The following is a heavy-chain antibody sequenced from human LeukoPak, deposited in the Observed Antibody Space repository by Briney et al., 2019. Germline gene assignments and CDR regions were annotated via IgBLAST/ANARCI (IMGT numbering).Heavy chain of an antibody. J-gene: IGHJ6*02. V-gene: IGHV4-31*03. CDR1: GGSISSGGYY. CDR2: IYYSGST. Sequence: SETLSLTCTVSGGSISSGGYYWSWIRQHPGKGLEWIGYIYYSGSTYYNPSLKSRVTISVDTSKNQFSLKLSSVTAADTAVYYCARVPNWRGYYYYGMDVWGQGTTVTVSS. D-gene: IGHD1-1*01. CDR3: ARVPNWRGYYYYGMDV.